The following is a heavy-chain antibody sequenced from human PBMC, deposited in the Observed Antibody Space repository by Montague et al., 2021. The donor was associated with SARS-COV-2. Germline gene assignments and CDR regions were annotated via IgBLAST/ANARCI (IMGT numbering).Heavy chain of an antibody. CDR2: INHSGST. CDR3: ASEGQLAQRVGPRAQKNHYYYGMDV. Sequence: SETLSLTCAVYGGSFSGYYWSWIRQPPGRGLEWIGEINHSGSTNYNPSLKSRVTISVDTSKNQFSLKLSSVTAADPAGYYCASEGQLAQRVGPRAQKNHYYYGMDVWGQGTTVTVSS. D-gene: IGHD6-13*01. V-gene: IGHV4-34*01. J-gene: IGHJ6*02. CDR1: GGSFSGYY.